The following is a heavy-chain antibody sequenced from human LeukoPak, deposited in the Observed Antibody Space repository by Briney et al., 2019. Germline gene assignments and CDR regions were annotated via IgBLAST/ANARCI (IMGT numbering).Heavy chain of an antibody. Sequence: PGGSLRLSCEASGFTFSSYWMHWVRQAPGKGLEWVGRIRNKVNSYTTEYGASVKGRFTISRDDSKNSVYLQMNSLKTDDTAVYYCARVERSGWLGYWGQGTLVTVSS. CDR3: ARVERSGWLGY. V-gene: IGHV3-72*01. CDR1: GFTFSSYW. J-gene: IGHJ4*02. CDR2: IRNKVNSYTT. D-gene: IGHD6-19*01.